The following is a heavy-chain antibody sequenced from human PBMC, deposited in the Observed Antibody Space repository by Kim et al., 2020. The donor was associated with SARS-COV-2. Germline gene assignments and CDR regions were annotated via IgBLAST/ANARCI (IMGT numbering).Heavy chain of an antibody. CDR3: AKSSTKKYWQWLVPSTPPKEYYFDY. J-gene: IGHJ4*02. Sequence: GGSLRLSCAASGFTFSSYAMSWVRQAPGKGLEWVSAISGSGGSTYYADSVKGRFTISRDNSKNTLYLQMNSLRAEDTAVYYCAKSSTKKYWQWLVPSTPPKEYYFDYWGQGTLVTVSS. V-gene: IGHV3-23*01. CDR2: ISGSGGST. CDR1: GFTFSSYA. D-gene: IGHD6-19*01.